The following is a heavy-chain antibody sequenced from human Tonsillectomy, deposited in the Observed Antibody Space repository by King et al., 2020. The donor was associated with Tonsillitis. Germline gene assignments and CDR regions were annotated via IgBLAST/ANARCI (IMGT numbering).Heavy chain of an antibody. CDR3: AITWIQLWPFDY. V-gene: IGHV3-74*01. Sequence: VQLVESGGGLIQPGGSLRLSCAASGFTFSSYWMCWVRQAPGKGLVWVSRINSDGSSTSYADSVKGRFTISRDNAKNTLYLQMNSLRAEDTAVYYCAITWIQLWPFDYWGQGTLVTVSS. J-gene: IGHJ4*02. CDR2: INSDGSST. D-gene: IGHD5-18*01. CDR1: GFTFSSYW.